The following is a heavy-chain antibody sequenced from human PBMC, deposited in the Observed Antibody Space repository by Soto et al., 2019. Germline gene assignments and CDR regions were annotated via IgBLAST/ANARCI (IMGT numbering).Heavy chain of an antibody. Sequence: PSETPSLTCTVYGGSISSSSYYWGWIRQPPGKGLEWIGSIYYSGSTYYNPSLKSRVTISVDTSKNQFSLKLSSVTAADTAVYYCARHTYSSSLRRSMGIHREYWGQGTRVNVFS. V-gene: IGHV4-39*01. CDR1: GGSISSSSYY. CDR3: ARHTYSSSLRRSMGIHREY. CDR2: IYYSGST. D-gene: IGHD6-13*01. J-gene: IGHJ4*02.